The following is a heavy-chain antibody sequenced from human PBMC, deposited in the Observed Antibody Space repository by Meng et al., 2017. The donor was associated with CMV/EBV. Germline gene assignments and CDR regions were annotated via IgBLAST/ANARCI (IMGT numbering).Heavy chain of an antibody. D-gene: IGHD3-3*01. CDR3: ARAGGHYDFWSGYSYGMDV. V-gene: IGHV1-69*05. J-gene: IGHJ6*02. Sequence: SSVNVSCKASVRTFSSYAISWVRQAPGQGLEWMGGIIPIFGTANYAQKFQGRVTITTDESTSTAYMELSSLRSEDTAVYYCARAGGHYDFWSGYSYGMDVWGQGTTVTVSS. CDR1: VRTFSSYA. CDR2: IIPIFGTA.